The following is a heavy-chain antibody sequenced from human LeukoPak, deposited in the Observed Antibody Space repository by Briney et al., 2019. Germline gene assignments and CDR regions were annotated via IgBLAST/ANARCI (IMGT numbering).Heavy chain of an antibody. Sequence: GGSLGLSCAASGFTFSSYAMNWVRQAPGKGLEWVSSISSSSSYIYYADSVKGRFTISRDNAKNSLYLQMNSLRAEDTAVYYCARDCRVWPYYFDYWGQGTLVTVSS. D-gene: IGHD2-15*01. CDR1: GFTFSSYA. J-gene: IGHJ4*02. CDR3: ARDCRVWPYYFDY. CDR2: ISSSSSYI. V-gene: IGHV3-21*01.